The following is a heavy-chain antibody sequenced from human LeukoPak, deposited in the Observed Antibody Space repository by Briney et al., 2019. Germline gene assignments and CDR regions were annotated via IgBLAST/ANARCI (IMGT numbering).Heavy chain of an antibody. CDR3: TRDGGSYLFDY. D-gene: IGHD1-26*01. Sequence: GGSLRLSCAASGFALNSYSLAWVRQAPGKGLEWVSSISSTSAYIHYADSVKGRFTISRDNSKNTLYLQMNSLRAEDTAVYYCTRDGGSYLFDYWGQGTLVTVSS. J-gene: IGHJ4*02. V-gene: IGHV3-21*01. CDR1: GFALNSYS. CDR2: ISSTSAYI.